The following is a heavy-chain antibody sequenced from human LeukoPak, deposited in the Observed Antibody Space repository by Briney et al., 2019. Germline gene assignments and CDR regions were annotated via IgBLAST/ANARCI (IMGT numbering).Heavy chain of an antibody. CDR1: GFTFSSYA. CDR2: ISYDGSNK. J-gene: IGHJ4*02. D-gene: IGHD3-16*01. V-gene: IGHV3-30-3*01. CDR3: AKAGGKGLDY. Sequence: GGSLRLSCAASGFTFSSYAMHWVRQAPGKGLEWVAVISYDGSNKYYADSVKGRFTISRDNSKNTLFLQINRQRADDKGVYYCAKAGGKGLDYWGQGTLVTVSS.